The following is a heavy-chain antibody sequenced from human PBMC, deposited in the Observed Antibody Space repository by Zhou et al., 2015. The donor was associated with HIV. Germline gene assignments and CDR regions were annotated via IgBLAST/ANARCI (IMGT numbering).Heavy chain of an antibody. CDR1: GYIFTNYY. J-gene: IGHJ4*02. CDR2: INPSGGST. CDR3: ARARRVTLSSWYVYFDY. D-gene: IGHD6-13*01. Sequence: QVQLVQSGAEVKKPGASVKVSCKASGYIFTNYYVHWVRQAPGQGLEWMGIINPSGGSTTYAQKFQGRVTLTGDTSTNTVYMELSSLRSEDTAVYYCARARRVTLSSWYVYFDYWGQGALVTVSS. V-gene: IGHV1-46*01.